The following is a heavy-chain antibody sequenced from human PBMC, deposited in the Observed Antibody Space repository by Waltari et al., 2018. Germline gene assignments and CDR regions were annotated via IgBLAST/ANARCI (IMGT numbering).Heavy chain of an antibody. V-gene: IGHV4-39*07. D-gene: IGHD3-9*01. CDR1: GGSISSSSYY. CDR3: ARVYDILTGYTASYMDV. CDR2: SYYSGGA. J-gene: IGHJ6*03. Sequence: QLQLQESGPGLVKPSETLSLTCTVSGGSISSSSYYWGWLRQPPGKGLEWIGGSYYSGGASDSPSRKSRVTIAVDLSKNQFSLKLSCVTAADTAVYYCARVYDILTGYTASYMDVWGKGTTVTISS.